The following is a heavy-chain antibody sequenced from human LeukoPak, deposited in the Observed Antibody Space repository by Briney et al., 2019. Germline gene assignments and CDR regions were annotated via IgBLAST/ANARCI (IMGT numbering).Heavy chain of an antibody. V-gene: IGHV3-23*01. D-gene: IGHD5-18*01. CDR1: GFTFSSYA. Sequence: PGGSLTLSCAASGFTFSSYAMSWVRQAPGKGLEWVSTISGSGGSTYYADCVKGRFTISRDNSKNTLYLQMNSLRAEDTAVYYCAKDRYSYGYRMADYWGQGTLVTVSS. CDR2: ISGSGGST. CDR3: AKDRYSYGYRMADY. J-gene: IGHJ4*02.